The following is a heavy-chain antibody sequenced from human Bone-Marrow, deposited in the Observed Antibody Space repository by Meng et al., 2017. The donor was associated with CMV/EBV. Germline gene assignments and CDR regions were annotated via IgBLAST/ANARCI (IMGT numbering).Heavy chain of an antibody. CDR2: INQDGSEK. CDR3: ARDWEIFADWYYFDY. V-gene: IGHV3-7*01. Sequence: GGSLRLSCAASGFTFSRYWMSWVRQAPGKGLEWVANINQDGSEKYYVDSMKGRFTISRDNAKNSLYLQMNSLRAEDTAVYYCARDWEIFADWYYFDYWGQGPLVTVSS. J-gene: IGHJ4*02. D-gene: IGHD3-10*01. CDR1: GFTFSRYW.